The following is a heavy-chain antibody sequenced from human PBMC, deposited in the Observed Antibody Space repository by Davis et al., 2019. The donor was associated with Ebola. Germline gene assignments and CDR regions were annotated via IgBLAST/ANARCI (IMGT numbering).Heavy chain of an antibody. D-gene: IGHD3/OR15-3a*01. Sequence: GESLKISCAASGFVFSDFSMNWVRQAPGKGLEWITYITKGSDAIHYADSVKGRFTVSRDNAKNSVFLQLSSLRDEDSAVYYFARDRFFAFDFWSQGVHVSVSS. V-gene: IGHV3-48*02. CDR3: ARDRFFAFDF. J-gene: IGHJ4*02. CDR2: ITKGSDAI. CDR1: GFVFSDFS.